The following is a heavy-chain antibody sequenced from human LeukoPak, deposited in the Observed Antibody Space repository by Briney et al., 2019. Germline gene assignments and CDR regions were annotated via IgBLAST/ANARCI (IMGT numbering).Heavy chain of an antibody. V-gene: IGHV3-11*04. CDR1: GFIFSHYY. Sequence: GGSLRLSCSASGFIFSHYYMTWIRQAPGRGLEWISMISSSGSTIYYADSVKGRFTISRDNAKNSLFLQMNGLRAEDTALYYCARVLVVGYYFDYWSQGTLVTVSS. CDR3: ARVLVVGYYFDY. J-gene: IGHJ4*02. CDR2: ISSSGSTI. D-gene: IGHD2-21*01.